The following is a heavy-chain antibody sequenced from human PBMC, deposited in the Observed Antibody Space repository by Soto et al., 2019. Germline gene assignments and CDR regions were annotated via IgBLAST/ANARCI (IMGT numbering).Heavy chain of an antibody. D-gene: IGHD3-10*01. J-gene: IGHJ5*02. Sequence: GGSLTLSCAASGFTFSGSAMHWVRQASGKGLEWVGRIRSKANSYATAYAASVKGRFTISRDDSKNTAYLQMNSLQTEDTAVYYCTSWITMVGGVYSAQFDPWGQGTLVTSPQ. CDR2: IRSKANSYAT. CDR1: GFTFSGSA. CDR3: TSWITMVGGVYSAQFDP. V-gene: IGHV3-73*01.